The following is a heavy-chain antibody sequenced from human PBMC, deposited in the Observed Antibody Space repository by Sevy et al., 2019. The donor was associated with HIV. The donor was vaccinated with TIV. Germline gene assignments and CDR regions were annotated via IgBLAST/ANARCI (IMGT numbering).Heavy chain of an antibody. D-gene: IGHD3-10*01. V-gene: IGHV1-2*02. CDR2: INPNSGGT. CDR1: GYTFTGYY. J-gene: IGHJ4*02. Sequence: ASVKVSCKASGYTFTGYYMHWVRQAPGQGLEWKGWINPNSGGTNYAQKFQGRVTMTRDTSISTAYMELSRLRSDDTAVYYCARDSLVRGVISYFDYWGQGTLVTVSS. CDR3: ARDSLVRGVISYFDY.